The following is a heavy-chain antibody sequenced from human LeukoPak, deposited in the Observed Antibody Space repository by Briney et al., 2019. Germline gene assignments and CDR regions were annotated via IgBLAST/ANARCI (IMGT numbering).Heavy chain of an antibody. CDR2: INHSGST. CDR3: ARGHIVVVPAAILSRTYYFDY. J-gene: IGHJ4*02. Sequence: SETLSHTCAVYGGSFSGYYWSWIRQPPGKGLEWIGEINHSGSTNYNPSLKSRVTMSVDTSKNQFSLKLSSVTAADTAVYYCARGHIVVVPAAILSRTYYFDYWGQGTLVTVSS. V-gene: IGHV4-34*01. D-gene: IGHD2-2*01. CDR1: GGSFSGYY.